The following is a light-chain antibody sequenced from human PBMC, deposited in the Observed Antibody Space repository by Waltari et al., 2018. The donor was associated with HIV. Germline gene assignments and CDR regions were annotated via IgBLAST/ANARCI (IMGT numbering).Light chain of an antibody. J-gene: IGLJ2*01. CDR3: SAWDDKLTALV. V-gene: IGLV1-47*01. CDR1: SYNIGNNF. CDR2: QND. Sequence: SVLTQPPSASGTPGQRVTISCSGNSYNIGNNFVSWYQQVPGMAPKLLIYQNDQRPSGVPDRFSGSKSGTSASLAISGLRSGDEADYYCSAWDDKLTALVFGGGTKLTDL.